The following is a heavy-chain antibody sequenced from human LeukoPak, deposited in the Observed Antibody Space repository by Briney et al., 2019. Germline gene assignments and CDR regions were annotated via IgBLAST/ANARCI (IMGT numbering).Heavy chain of an antibody. D-gene: IGHD3-10*01. J-gene: IGHJ6*02. CDR3: GKSGGLSGSGRLAMDV. CDR1: GFTFSTYA. Sequence: PGGSLRLSCAASGFTFSTYAMSWVRLAPGKGLEWVSGISGSGGSTYYADSVKGRFTSSRDNSNNTLYVQLNSLRVEDTAVYYYGKSGGLSGSGRLAMDVWGQGTTVTVSS. V-gene: IGHV3-23*01. CDR2: ISGSGGST.